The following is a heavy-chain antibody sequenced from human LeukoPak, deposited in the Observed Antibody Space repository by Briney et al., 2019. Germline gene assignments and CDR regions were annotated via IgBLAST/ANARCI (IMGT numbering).Heavy chain of an antibody. CDR2: ISAYNGNT. Sequence: ASVKVSCKASGYTFTSYSISWVRQAPGQGLEWMGWISAYNGNTNYAQKLQGRVTMTTDTSTSTAYMELRSLRSDDTAVYYCARSSGSYGDLLYYFDYWGQGTLVTVSS. CDR1: GYTFTSYS. CDR3: ARSSGSYGDLLYYFDY. D-gene: IGHD1-26*01. J-gene: IGHJ4*02. V-gene: IGHV1-18*01.